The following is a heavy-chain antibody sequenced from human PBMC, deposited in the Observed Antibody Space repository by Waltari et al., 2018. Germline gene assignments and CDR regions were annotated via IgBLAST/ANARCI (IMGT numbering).Heavy chain of an antibody. D-gene: IGHD4-17*01. V-gene: IGHV4-61*02. CDR1: GASISRGQYH. CDR2: IYTSGST. J-gene: IGHJ4*02. Sequence: QVQLQESRPGPVKPSQTLSPTHTVPGASISRGQYHGSWIRQPAGKGMEWIGRIYTSGSTNYNPSRKSRVTISVDTSKNQFSLKLSSVTAADTAVYYCARLGGDPYFDYWGQGTLVTVSS. CDR3: ARLGGDPYFDY.